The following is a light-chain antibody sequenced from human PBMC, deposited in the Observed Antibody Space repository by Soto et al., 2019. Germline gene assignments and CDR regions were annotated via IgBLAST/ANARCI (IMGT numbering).Light chain of an antibody. Sequence: QSALTQPASVSGSPGQSITISCTGTSSDVGGYNYVSWYQQHPGKAPKLMIYDVSNRPSGVSNRFSGSKSGNTASLTISGLQAEDEADYYCCSYTSTTTWVFGGRTKLTVL. CDR3: CSYTSTTTWV. V-gene: IGLV2-14*01. CDR1: SSDVGGYNY. J-gene: IGLJ3*02. CDR2: DVS.